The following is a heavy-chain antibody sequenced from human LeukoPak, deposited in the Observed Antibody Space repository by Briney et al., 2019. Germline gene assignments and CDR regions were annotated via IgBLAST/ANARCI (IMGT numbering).Heavy chain of an antibody. CDR3: TRESPEYDFWSGYYINYYYMDV. Sequence: PGGSLRLSCAASGFTFSSYSMNWVRQAPGKGLEWVTYISNTRTIITYADSVKGRFTISRDNAKNSLYLQMNSLRAEDTAVYYCTRESPEYDFWSGYYINYYYMDVWGKGTTVTVSS. D-gene: IGHD3-3*01. J-gene: IGHJ6*03. V-gene: IGHV3-48*04. CDR2: ISNTRTII. CDR1: GFTFSSYS.